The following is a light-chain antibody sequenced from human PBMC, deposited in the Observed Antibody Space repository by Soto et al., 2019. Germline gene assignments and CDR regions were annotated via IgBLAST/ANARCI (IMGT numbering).Light chain of an antibody. CDR3: ATWDNSLSAEV. V-gene: IGLV1-51*01. CDR2: GNN. CDR1: NSNIGKNY. J-gene: IGLJ3*02. Sequence: QSVLTQPPSASAAPGQEVTISCFGSNSNIGKNYVSWYQQVPGTAPKLLIYGNNNRESGITDRISASKSGTSATLVITTLQPGDEADYYCATWDNSLSAEVFGGGTKVTVL.